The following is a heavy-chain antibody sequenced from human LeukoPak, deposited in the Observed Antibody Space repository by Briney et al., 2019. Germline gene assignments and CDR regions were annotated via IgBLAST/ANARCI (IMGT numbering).Heavy chain of an antibody. D-gene: IGHD1-26*01. Sequence: GASVKVSCKASGYTFTNYGITWVRQAPGQGLEWMGWISASNGDTHYSEKFQDRITVTTDTSTSTAYMELRSLVSDDTAVYYCARDGATTGYFQHWGQGTLVTVSS. CDR3: ARDGATTGYFQH. V-gene: IGHV1-18*01. CDR2: ISASNGDT. J-gene: IGHJ1*01. CDR1: GYTFTNYG.